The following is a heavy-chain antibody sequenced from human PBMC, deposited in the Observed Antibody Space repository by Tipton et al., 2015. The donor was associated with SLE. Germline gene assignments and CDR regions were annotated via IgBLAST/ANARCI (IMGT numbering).Heavy chain of an antibody. J-gene: IGHJ4*02. V-gene: IGHV4-39*07. CDR3: ARGQYKRDY. D-gene: IGHD1-1*01. CDR1: GGSISSSSYY. CDR2: IYYRGNT. Sequence: TLSLTCTVSGGSISSSSYYWGWIRQPPGKGLEWIGSIYYRGNTYYNPSLKSRVTISVDTSKNQFSLKLSSVTAADTAVYYCARGQYKRDYWGQGTLVTVS.